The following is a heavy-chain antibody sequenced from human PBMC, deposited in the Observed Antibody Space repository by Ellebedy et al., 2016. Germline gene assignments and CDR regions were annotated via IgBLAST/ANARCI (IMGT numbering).Heavy chain of an antibody. CDR2: ISSSSSYI. V-gene: IGHV3-21*01. J-gene: IGHJ6*02. CDR3: ARDGGKDILTGYYRGSYYYGMDV. D-gene: IGHD3-9*01. CDR1: GFTFSSYA. Sequence: GESLKISCAASGFTFSSYAMSWVRQAPGKGLEWVSSISSSSSYIYYADSVKGRFTISRDNAKNSLYLQMNSLRAEDTAVYYCARDGGKDILTGYYRGSYYYGMDVWGQGTTVTVSS.